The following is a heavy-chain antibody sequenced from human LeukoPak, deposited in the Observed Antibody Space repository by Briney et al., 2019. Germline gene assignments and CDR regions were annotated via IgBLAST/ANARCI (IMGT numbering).Heavy chain of an antibody. V-gene: IGHV3-53*01. J-gene: IGHJ4*02. CDR1: GFTVSINS. Sequence: GGSLRLSCTVSGFTVSINSMSWVRQAPGKGLEWVSFNSGGNTHYSDSVKGRFTISRDNSKNTLYLQMSSLRAEDTAVYYCARRAGEYSHPYDYWGQGTLVTVSS. CDR3: ARRAGEYSHPYDY. CDR2: NSGGNT. D-gene: IGHD4-17*01.